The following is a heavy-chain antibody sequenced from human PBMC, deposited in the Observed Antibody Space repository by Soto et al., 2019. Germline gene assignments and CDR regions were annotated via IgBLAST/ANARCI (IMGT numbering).Heavy chain of an antibody. J-gene: IGHJ4*02. D-gene: IGHD6-6*01. CDR1: GFTFSDYY. CDR2: ISSSGSTI. V-gene: IGHV3-11*01. CDR3: ARRSSSSRIFDY. Sequence: GWSLRLSCAASGFTFSDYYMSWIRQAPGKGLEWVSYISSSGSTIYYADSVKGRFTISRDNAKNSLYLQMNSLRAEDTAVYYCARRSSSSRIFDYWGQGTLVTVSS.